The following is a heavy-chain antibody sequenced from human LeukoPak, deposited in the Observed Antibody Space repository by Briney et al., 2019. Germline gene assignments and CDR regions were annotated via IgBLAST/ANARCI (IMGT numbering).Heavy chain of an antibody. CDR1: GYSFRSGYY. V-gene: IGHV4-38-2*02. J-gene: IGHJ4*02. Sequence: SETLSLTCTVSGYSFRSGYYWGWVRPSPGQGLEWIATIYHSESTHYNPSLKSRVTISVDTSKNQFSLKLSSVTAADTAVYYCARVYSMARQYFDYWGQGTLVTVSS. D-gene: IGHD2-21*01. CDR3: ARVYSMARQYFDY. CDR2: IYHSEST.